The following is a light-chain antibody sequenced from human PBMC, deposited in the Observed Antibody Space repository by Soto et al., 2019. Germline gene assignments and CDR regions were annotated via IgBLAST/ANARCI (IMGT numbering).Light chain of an antibody. Sequence: QSALTQPASVSGSPGQSITISCTGTSSDVGGYNYVSWYQQHPGKAPKLMIYDVSNRPSGVSNRFSGSKSGNTASLTISGLQAGDEAVYYCSSYTSSSTLDVVFGGGTQLTV. V-gene: IGLV2-14*01. CDR2: DVS. CDR1: SSDVGGYNY. J-gene: IGLJ2*01. CDR3: SSYTSSSTLDVV.